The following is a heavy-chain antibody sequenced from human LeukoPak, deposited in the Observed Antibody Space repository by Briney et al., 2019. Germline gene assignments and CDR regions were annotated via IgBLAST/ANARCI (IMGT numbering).Heavy chain of an antibody. J-gene: IGHJ5*02. CDR1: GFTFGDYA. Sequence: GGSLRLSCTASGFTFGDYAMSWFRQAPGKGLEWVGFIRSKAYGGTTEYAASVKGRFTISRDDSKSIAYLQMNSLKTEDTAVYYCTRDRTTVTTLCWFDPWGQGTLVTVSS. D-gene: IGHD4-11*01. CDR2: IRSKAYGGTT. V-gene: IGHV3-49*03. CDR3: TRDRTTVTTLCWFDP.